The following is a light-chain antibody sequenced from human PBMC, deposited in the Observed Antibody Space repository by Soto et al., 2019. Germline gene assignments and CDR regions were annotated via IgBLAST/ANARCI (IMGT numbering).Light chain of an antibody. CDR2: NSY. CDR1: SSNIGSKT. CDR3: SAWDASLNGYV. Sequence: QSVLTQPPSASGTPGHRVTISCSGSSSNIGSKTVNWYQQVPGTVPKLLIYNSYQRPSGVPDRFSGSKSGTSASLAISGLQSEDEADYYCSAWDASLNGYVFGTGTKVTVL. J-gene: IGLJ1*01. V-gene: IGLV1-44*01.